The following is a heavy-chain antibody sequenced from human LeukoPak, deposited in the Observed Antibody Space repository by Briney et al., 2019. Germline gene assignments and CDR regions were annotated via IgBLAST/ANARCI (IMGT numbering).Heavy chain of an antibody. CDR3: ARTVVVPAAGYYYGMDV. D-gene: IGHD2-2*01. CDR2: ITNDGSST. CDR1: GLTFSSHW. J-gene: IGHJ6*02. Sequence: GGSLRLSCAASGLTFSSHWMHWVRQAPGKGLVWVSRITNDGSSTTYADSVKGRFTIARDNAKNSLYLQMNSLRAEDTALYHCARTVVVPAAGYYYGMDVWGQGTTVTVSS. V-gene: IGHV3-74*01.